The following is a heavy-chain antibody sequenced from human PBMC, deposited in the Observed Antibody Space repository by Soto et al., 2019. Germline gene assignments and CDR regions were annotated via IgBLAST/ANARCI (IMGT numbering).Heavy chain of an antibody. CDR2: IIPIFGTA. D-gene: IGHD6-19*01. CDR1: GGTFSSYA. CDR3: ANKADSSGEYSNWFDP. V-gene: IGHV1-69*01. Sequence: QVQLVQSGAEVKKPGSSVKVSCKASGGTFSSYAISWVRQAPGQGLEWMGGIIPIFGTANYAQKFQGRVTIPANESTRTAYMELSSLRSEDTAVYYCANKADSSGEYSNWFDPWGQGTLVTVSS. J-gene: IGHJ5*02.